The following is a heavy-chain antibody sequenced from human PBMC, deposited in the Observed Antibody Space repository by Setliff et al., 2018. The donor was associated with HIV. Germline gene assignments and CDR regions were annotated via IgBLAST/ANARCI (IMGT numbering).Heavy chain of an antibody. CDR1: GVTFSSNTYY. J-gene: IGHJ4*02. CDR2: VFYSGST. CDR3: ARLVRGGSGHYFDY. Sequence: TSETLSLTCAVSGVTFSSNTYYWGWIRQPPGKGLEWIGTVFYSGSTSYSPPLKSRVTISVDTSKNQFSLKLKSVTAADTALYYCARLVRGGSGHYFDYWGQGKLVTVSS. D-gene: IGHD3-10*01. V-gene: IGHV4-39*07.